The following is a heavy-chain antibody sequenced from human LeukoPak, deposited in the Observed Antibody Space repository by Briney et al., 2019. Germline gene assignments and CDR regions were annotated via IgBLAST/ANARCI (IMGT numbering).Heavy chain of an antibody. CDR1: GYTFTSYG. CDR3: ARVFCSSTSCYNPS. V-gene: IGHV1-18*01. D-gene: IGHD2-2*02. Sequence: ASVKVSCKASGYTFTSYGISWVRQAPGQGLEWMGWISAYNGNTNYAQKLQGRVTMTTDTSTSTAYMELRSLRSDDTAVYYCARVFCSSTSCYNPSWGQGTLVTVSS. J-gene: IGHJ4*02. CDR2: ISAYNGNT.